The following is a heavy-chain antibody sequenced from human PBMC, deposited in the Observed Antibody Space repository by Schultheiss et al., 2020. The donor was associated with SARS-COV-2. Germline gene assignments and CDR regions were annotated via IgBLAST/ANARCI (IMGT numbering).Heavy chain of an antibody. J-gene: IGHJ5*02. CDR3: ARESKTSSSSNNNWFDP. CDR2: ISGSGSNT. Sequence: GESLKISCAASGFTFSSYSMNWVRQAPGKGLEWVSAISGSGSNTYYADSVKGRFTISRDNSKNTLYLQMNSLRAEDTAVYYCARESKTSSSSNNNWFDPWGQGTLVTVSS. D-gene: IGHD6-6*01. CDR1: GFTFSSYS. V-gene: IGHV3-23*01.